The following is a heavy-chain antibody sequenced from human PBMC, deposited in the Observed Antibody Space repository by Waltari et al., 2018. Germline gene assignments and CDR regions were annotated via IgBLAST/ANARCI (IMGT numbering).Heavy chain of an antibody. J-gene: IGHJ6*02. D-gene: IGHD3-3*01. CDR2: IIPIFGTA. Sequence: QVQLVQSGAEVKKPGSSVKVSCQASGGTFSSFAISWVPPAPGQGLEWMGGIIPIFGTANYAQKFQGRVTITTDESTSTAYMELSSLRSEDTAVYYCASSYDFWSGHYYGMDVWGQGTTVTVSS. CDR3: ASSYDFWSGHYYGMDV. CDR1: GGTFSSFA. V-gene: IGHV1-69*05.